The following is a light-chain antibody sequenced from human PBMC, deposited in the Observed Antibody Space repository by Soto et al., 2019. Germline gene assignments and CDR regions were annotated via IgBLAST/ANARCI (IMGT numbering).Light chain of an antibody. J-gene: IGLJ2*01. CDR2: LNNDGSH. Sequence: QAVVTQSPSASASLGASVKLTCTLSSGHSNYAIAWHQQQPEKGPRYLMRLNNDGSHSKGDGIPDRFSGSSSGGEYSLTISSLQSDDEADYYCQTWGTGIVVFGGGTKLTVL. CDR1: SGHSNYA. CDR3: QTWGTGIVV. V-gene: IGLV4-69*01.